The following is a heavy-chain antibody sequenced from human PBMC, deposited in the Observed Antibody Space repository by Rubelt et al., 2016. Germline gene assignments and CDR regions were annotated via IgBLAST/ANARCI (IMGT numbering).Heavy chain of an antibody. CDR1: GGSISSGGYY. J-gene: IGHJ4*02. CDR3: ARDSGSRIFDY. CDR2: IYYSGST. V-gene: IGHV4-31*03. Sequence: QVQLQESGPGLVKPSQTLSLTCTVSGGSISSGGYYWSWIRQHPGKGLEWIGYIYYSGSTYYNPSLKSGVTISVDTSKNQFSLKVSAVTAADTAVYYCARDSGSRIFDYWGQGTLVTVSS. D-gene: IGHD2/OR15-2a*01.